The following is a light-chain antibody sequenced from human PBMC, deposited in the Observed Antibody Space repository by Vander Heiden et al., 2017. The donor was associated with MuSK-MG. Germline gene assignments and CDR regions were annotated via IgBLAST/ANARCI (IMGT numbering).Light chain of an antibody. V-gene: IGKV1-33*01. CDR2: DAS. J-gene: IGKJ4*01. CDR3: QQDYNLLLT. CDR1: QDISNY. Sequence: DIQMTQSPSSLSASVGDRVTITCQASQDISNYLNWYQQKPGKAPKLLIYDASNLETGVPSRFSGSGSGTDFTFTISSLQPEDFATYYCQQDYNLLLTFGGGTKVEIK.